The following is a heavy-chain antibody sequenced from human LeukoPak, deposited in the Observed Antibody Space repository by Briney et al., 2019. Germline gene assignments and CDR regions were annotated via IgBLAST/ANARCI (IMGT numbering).Heavy chain of an antibody. D-gene: IGHD1-1*01. CDR3: ARGPELERFGY. V-gene: IGHV1-69*05. Sequence: ASVKVSCKASGGTFNTYTITWVRQAPRQGLEWMGGIIPIFGTANYAQKFQGRVTITTDESTSTAYMELSSLRSDDTAVYYCARGPELERFGYWGQGTLVTVSS. CDR2: IIPIFGTA. CDR1: GGTFNTYT. J-gene: IGHJ4*02.